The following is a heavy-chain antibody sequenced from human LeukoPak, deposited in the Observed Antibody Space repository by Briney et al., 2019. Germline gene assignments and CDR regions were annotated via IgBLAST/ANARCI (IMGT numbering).Heavy chain of an antibody. J-gene: IGHJ4*02. CDR3: ARDPKSSGWYLGYFDY. Sequence: QSGGSLRLSCAASGFTFSNYWMHWVRQAPGKGLEWVAVISYDGSNKYYADSVKGRFTISRDNSKNTLYLQMNSLRAEDTAVYYCARDPKSSGWYLGYFDYWGQGTLVTVSS. V-gene: IGHV3-30-3*01. D-gene: IGHD6-19*01. CDR2: ISYDGSNK. CDR1: GFTFSNYW.